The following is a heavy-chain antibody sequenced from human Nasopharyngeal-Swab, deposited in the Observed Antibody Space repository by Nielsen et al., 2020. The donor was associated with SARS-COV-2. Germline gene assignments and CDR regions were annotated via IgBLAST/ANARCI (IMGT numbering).Heavy chain of an antibody. J-gene: IGHJ6*02. Sequence: GGSLRLSCAASGFPFSTYAMSWVRQAPGKGLEWVSAISGSGGSTDYADSVKGRFTISRDNSKNTLYLQMNSLRAEDTAVYYCAKGLDGYPVGYYFYGMDVWGQGTTVTVSS. V-gene: IGHV3-23*01. CDR3: AKGLDGYPVGYYFYGMDV. CDR1: GFPFSTYA. CDR2: ISGSGGST. D-gene: IGHD5-24*01.